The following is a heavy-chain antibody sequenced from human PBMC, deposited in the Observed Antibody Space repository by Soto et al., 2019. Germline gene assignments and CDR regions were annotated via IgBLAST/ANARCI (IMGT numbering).Heavy chain of an antibody. CDR3: AKGRHINGEFSEGNYFDY. CDR1: GFTFSSYA. Sequence: PGGSLRLSCAASGFTFSSYAMSWVRQAPGKGLEWVSSISGSDGGTYYADSVKGRFTISRDNSKNTQYLQMNSLRAEDTAVYHCAKGRHINGEFSEGNYFDYWGQGTLVTVSS. J-gene: IGHJ4*02. CDR2: ISGSDGGT. V-gene: IGHV3-23*01. D-gene: IGHD2-21*01.